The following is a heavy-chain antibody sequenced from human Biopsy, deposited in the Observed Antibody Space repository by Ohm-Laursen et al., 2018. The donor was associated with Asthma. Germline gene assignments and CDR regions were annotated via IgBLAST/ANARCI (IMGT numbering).Heavy chain of an antibody. Sequence: SLRLSCAASRFTFGDYWMSWVRQVPGKGLEWVANIKRDGTEKNHVDSLKGRFTISRDNAKNSLYLQMNSLRAEDTAVYYCARTFHFWSPYHAEHYQLWGQGTLVTVPS. CDR2: IKRDGTEK. D-gene: IGHD3-3*02. CDR3: ARTFHFWSPYHAEHYQL. V-gene: IGHV3-7*01. CDR1: RFTFGDYW. J-gene: IGHJ1*01.